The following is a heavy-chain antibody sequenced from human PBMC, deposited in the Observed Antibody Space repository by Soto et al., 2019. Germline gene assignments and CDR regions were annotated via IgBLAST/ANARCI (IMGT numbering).Heavy chain of an antibody. CDR1: GYTFTSYG. CDR2: ISAYNGNT. Sequence: QVQLVQSGAEVKKPGASVKVSCKASGYTFTSYGISWVRQAPGQGLEWMGWISAYNGNTNYAQKLQGRVTMTTDTSTSTAYRELRSLRSDDTAVYYCARDKRRIVVVVAATHDAFDIWGQGTMVTVSS. CDR3: ARDKRRIVVVVAATHDAFDI. V-gene: IGHV1-18*01. J-gene: IGHJ3*02. D-gene: IGHD2-15*01.